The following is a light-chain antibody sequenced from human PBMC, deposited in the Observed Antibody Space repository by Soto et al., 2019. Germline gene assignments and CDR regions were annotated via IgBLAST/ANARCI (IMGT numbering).Light chain of an antibody. Sequence: QSALTQPASVSGSPGQSITISCTGTSSDVGGYNYVSWYQQHPGKAPKLMIYDVSNRPSGVSNRFSGSKSGNTASLPISGLQAEDEADYYCSSYTSSSTPLYGFGTGTKLTVL. CDR1: SSDVGGYNY. CDR3: SSYTSSSTPLYG. J-gene: IGLJ1*01. CDR2: DVS. V-gene: IGLV2-14*01.